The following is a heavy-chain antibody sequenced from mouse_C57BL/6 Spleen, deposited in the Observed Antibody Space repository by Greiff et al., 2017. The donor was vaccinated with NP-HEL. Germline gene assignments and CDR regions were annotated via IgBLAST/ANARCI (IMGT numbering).Heavy chain of an antibody. J-gene: IGHJ3*01. Sequence: EVKLMESGPGLVKPSQSLSLTCSVTGYSITSGYYWNWIRQFPGNKLEWMGYISYDGSNNYNPSLKNRISITRDTSKNQFFLKLNSVTTEDTATYYCARAADGYYVAYWGQGTLVTVSA. CDR2: ISYDGSN. CDR3: ARAADGYYVAY. CDR1: GYSITSGYY. V-gene: IGHV3-6*01. D-gene: IGHD2-3*01.